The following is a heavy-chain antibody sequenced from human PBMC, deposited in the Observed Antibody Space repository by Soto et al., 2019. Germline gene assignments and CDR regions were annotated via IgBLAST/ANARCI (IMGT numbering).Heavy chain of an antibody. Sequence: ASVKVSCKASGYTFTSYDINWVRQATGQGLEWMGWMNPNSGNTGYAQKFQSRVTMTRNTSISTAYMELSSLRSEDTAVYYCARLLRFLEWSGYYYYYGMDVWGQGTTVTVSS. J-gene: IGHJ6*02. CDR2: MNPNSGNT. CDR1: GYTFTSYD. V-gene: IGHV1-8*01. CDR3: ARLLRFLEWSGYYYYYGMDV. D-gene: IGHD3-3*01.